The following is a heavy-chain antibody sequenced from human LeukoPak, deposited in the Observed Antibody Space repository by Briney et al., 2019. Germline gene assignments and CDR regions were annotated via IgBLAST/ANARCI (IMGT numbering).Heavy chain of an antibody. CDR1: GFTFSSHG. Sequence: GRSLRLSCAASGFTFSSHGMQWVRQAPGKGLEWVAVISYDGNDKYYADSVKGRFTISRDNSKNTMYLQMNSLRAEDTALYYCAKGPGGSGYYLDFDYWGQGTLVTVSS. D-gene: IGHD3-22*01. J-gene: IGHJ4*02. CDR2: ISYDGNDK. CDR3: AKGPGGSGYYLDFDY. V-gene: IGHV3-30*18.